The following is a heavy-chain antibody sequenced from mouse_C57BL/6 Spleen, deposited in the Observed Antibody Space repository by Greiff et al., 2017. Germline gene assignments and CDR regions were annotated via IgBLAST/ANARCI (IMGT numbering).Heavy chain of an antibody. CDR1: GYTFTSYW. CDR2: IHPSDSDT. J-gene: IGHJ4*01. Sequence: VQLQQPGAELVKPGASVKVSCKASGYTFTSYWMHWVKQRPGQGLEWIGRIHPSDSDTNYNQKFKGKATLTVDKSSSTAYMQLSSLTSEDSAVYYCAIGTAQATFAMDYWGQGTSVTVSS. CDR3: AIGTAQATFAMDY. D-gene: IGHD3-2*02. V-gene: IGHV1-74*01.